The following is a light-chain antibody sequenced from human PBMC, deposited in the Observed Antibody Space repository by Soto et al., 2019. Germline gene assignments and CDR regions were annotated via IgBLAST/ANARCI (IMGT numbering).Light chain of an antibody. J-gene: IGKJ2*01. Sequence: DIQMTQSPSTLSASVGDRVTITCRASQSIDNWLAWYQEKPGKAPKLLIYKTSTLASGVPSRFSGSASGTEFTLPISSLQPEDFAPYSCKQNSTMYTFGRGTRREI. CDR2: KTS. CDR1: QSIDNW. CDR3: KQNSTMYT. V-gene: IGKV1-5*03.